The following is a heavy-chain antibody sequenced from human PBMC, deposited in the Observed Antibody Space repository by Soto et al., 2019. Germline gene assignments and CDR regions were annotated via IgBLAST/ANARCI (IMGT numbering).Heavy chain of an antibody. D-gene: IGHD5-12*01. V-gene: IGHV3-48*02. Sequence: PGGSLRLSCAASGFTFRNYDMNWVRQAPGKGLEWVSYISTSSRTISYADSVRGRFTISRDNAKNSLYLQMNSLRDEDTAVYYCATDGSGYDLTFDYWGQGTLGTVSS. CDR3: ATDGSGYDLTFDY. CDR1: GFTFRNYD. J-gene: IGHJ4*02. CDR2: ISTSSRTI.